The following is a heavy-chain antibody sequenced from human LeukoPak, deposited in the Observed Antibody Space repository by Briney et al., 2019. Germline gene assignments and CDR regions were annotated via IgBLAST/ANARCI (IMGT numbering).Heavy chain of an antibody. CDR3: AREKKGSSGYYCYFDY. V-gene: IGHV1-18*01. CDR1: GYTFTSYG. D-gene: IGHD3-22*01. J-gene: IGHJ4*02. CDR2: ISAYNGNT. Sequence: GASVKVSCKASGYTFTSYGISWMRQAPGQGLEWMGWISAYNGNTNYAQKLQGRVTVTTDTSTSTAYMELRSLRSDDTAVYYCAREKKGSSGYYCYFDYWGQGTLVTVSS.